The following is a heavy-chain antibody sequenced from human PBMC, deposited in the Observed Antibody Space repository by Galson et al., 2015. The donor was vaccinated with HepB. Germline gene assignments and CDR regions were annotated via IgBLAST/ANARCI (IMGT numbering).Heavy chain of an antibody. CDR1: GFTFSSYG. Sequence: SLRLSCAASGFTFSSYGMHWVRQAPGKGLEWVAVIWYDGSNKYYADSVKGRFTISRDNSKNTLYLQMNSLRAEDTAVYYCARDSGMVRGSHDAFDIWGQGTMVTVSS. CDR2: IWYDGSNK. V-gene: IGHV3-33*01. D-gene: IGHD3-10*01. J-gene: IGHJ3*02. CDR3: ARDSGMVRGSHDAFDI.